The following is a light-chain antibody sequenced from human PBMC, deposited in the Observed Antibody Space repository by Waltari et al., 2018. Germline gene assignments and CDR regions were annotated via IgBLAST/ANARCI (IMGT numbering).Light chain of an antibody. CDR3: YSSDTTGLRV. CDR1: ELPRKY. J-gene: IGLJ1*01. V-gene: IGLV3-10*01. CDR2: EDT. Sequence: SYELTQPPSVSVSPGQTARITCSGHELPRKYAYWFQKKSGQAPRLVIYEDTKRPSEMPGRFSGSSAGTVATCTITGAQVDDEADYYCYSSDTTGLRVFGSGTTVVVL.